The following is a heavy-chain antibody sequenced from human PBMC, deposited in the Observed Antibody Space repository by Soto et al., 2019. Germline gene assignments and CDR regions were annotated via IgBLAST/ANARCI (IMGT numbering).Heavy chain of an antibody. V-gene: IGHV3-30*18. J-gene: IGHJ4*02. CDR2: ISYDGSNK. D-gene: IGHD2-15*01. CDR1: GFTFSSYG. CDR3: AKDAAGLFDY. Sequence: GSLRLSCAASGFTFSSYGMHWVRQAPGKGLEWVAVISYDGSNKYYADSVKGRFTISRDNSKNTLYLQMNSLRAEDTAVYYCAKDAAGLFDYWGQGTLVTVSS.